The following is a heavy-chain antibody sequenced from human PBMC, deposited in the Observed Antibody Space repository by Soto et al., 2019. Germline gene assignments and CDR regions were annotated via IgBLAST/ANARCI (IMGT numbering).Heavy chain of an antibody. CDR1: GGTFSRHA. Sequence: QVQLVQSGAEVRKPGSSVKVSCKASGGTFSRHAISWVRQAPGQGLEWMGGIIPIFGTANHAQKFQGRVTIIADESTSIVYMELSSLRSEETAMYYCARGWGYDSNDYYYAYWGQGTLVIVSS. CDR2: IIPIFGTA. V-gene: IGHV1-69*01. CDR3: ARGWGYDSNDYYYAY. D-gene: IGHD3-22*01. J-gene: IGHJ4*02.